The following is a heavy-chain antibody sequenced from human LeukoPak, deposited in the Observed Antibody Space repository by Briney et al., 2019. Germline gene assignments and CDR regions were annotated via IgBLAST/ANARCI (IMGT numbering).Heavy chain of an antibody. D-gene: IGHD4-17*01. CDR2: ITGGTTTIT. V-gene: IGHV3-23*01. Sequence: GGSLRLSCAASGFTFSSYSMNWVRQAPGKGLEWLSYITGGTTTITYYADSVKGRFTISRDNSKNTLYLQMNSLRAEDTAVYYCAKDRLTGGDYIRYDAFDIWGQGTMVTVSS. CDR1: GFTFSSYS. J-gene: IGHJ3*02. CDR3: AKDRLTGGDYIRYDAFDI.